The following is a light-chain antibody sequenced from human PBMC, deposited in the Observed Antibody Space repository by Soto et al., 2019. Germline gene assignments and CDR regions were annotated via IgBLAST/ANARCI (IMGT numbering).Light chain of an antibody. CDR3: SSYTSNKTLVA. CDR2: DVS. J-gene: IGLJ2*01. Sequence: QSVLTQPASVSGSPGQSITISCTGTSSDVGGYNYVSWYQQHPGKAPKLIIYDVSNRPSGVSNRFSGSKSGNTASLTISGLQAEDEADYYCSSYTSNKTLVAFGRGTKLTV. CDR1: SSDVGGYNY. V-gene: IGLV2-14*01.